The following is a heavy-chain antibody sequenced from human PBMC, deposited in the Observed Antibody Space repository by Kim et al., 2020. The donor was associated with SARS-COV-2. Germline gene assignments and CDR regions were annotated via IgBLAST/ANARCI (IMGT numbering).Heavy chain of an antibody. D-gene: IGHD3-10*01. CDR2: IGSSGSGV. CDR3: VRDYYNDYWANFDY. V-gene: IGHV3-48*02. J-gene: IGHJ4*02. CDR1: GFTFSDYS. Sequence: GGSLRLSCAASGFTFSDYSMNWVRQAPGKGLEWVSYIGSSGSGVNHVDSVKGRFTISRDNAKNSLYLQMNSLRDEDTAVYYCVRDYYNDYWANFDYWGQGVLVTVSS.